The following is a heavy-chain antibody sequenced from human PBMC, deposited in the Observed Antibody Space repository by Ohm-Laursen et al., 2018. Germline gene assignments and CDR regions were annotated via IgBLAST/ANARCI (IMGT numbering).Heavy chain of an antibody. J-gene: IGHJ4*02. CDR1: GSTFTIYA. Sequence: GSQTLSRASSGSTFTIYAMSWVRNAPGKGPGRLGRVNTDGSSTTYADSVKGRFTVSRDSAENTLYMQMNSLRAEDTAVYYCVRVAGGEYQCFDYWGQGALVTVSS. CDR2: VNTDGSST. D-gene: IGHD2/OR15-2a*01. V-gene: IGHV3-74*01. CDR3: VRVAGGEYQCFDY.